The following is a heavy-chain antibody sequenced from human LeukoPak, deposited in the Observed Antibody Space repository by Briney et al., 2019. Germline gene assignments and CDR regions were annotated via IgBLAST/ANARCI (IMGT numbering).Heavy chain of an antibody. CDR1: GGSFSGYY. D-gene: IGHD5-18*01. V-gene: IGHV4-34*01. Sequence: SETLSLTCAVYGGSFSGYYWSWVRQPPGKGLEWIGEINHSGSTYYNPSLKSRVTISVDTSKNQFSLKLSSVTAADTAVYYCARGRKWDTAMVSHYYGMDVWGKGTTVTVSS. CDR3: ARGRKWDTAMVSHYYGMDV. J-gene: IGHJ6*04. CDR2: INHSGST.